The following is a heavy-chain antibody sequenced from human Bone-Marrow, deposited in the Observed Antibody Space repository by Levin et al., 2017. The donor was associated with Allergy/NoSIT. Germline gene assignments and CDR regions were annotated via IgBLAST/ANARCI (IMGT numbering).Heavy chain of an antibody. CDR2: IKQDGSGK. J-gene: IGHJ4*02. V-gene: IGHV3-7*01. CDR3: ASQVWVGELCYLEY. D-gene: IGHD3-10*01. CDR1: GFTFTNYW. Sequence: PGGSLRLSCAASGFTFTNYWMSWVRQAPGKGLEWVANIKQDGSGKNYVDSVKGRFTISRDNAKNSVYLQMNSLRAEDTAVYFCASQVWVGELCYLEYWGLGTLVTVSS.